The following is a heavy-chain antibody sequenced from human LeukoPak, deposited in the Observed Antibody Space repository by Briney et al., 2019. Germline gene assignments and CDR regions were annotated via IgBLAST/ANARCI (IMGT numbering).Heavy chain of an antibody. CDR3: AKDGGTMIVVVMYYFDY. CDR1: GFTFSDYY. D-gene: IGHD3-22*01. CDR2: ISGSGSTI. Sequence: GGSLRLSCAASGFTFSDYYMSWIRQAPGKGLEWVSYISGSGSTIYYADSVKGRFTISRDNAKNSLYLQMNSLRAEDTAVYYCAKDGGTMIVVVMYYFDYWGQGTLVTVSS. V-gene: IGHV3-11*01. J-gene: IGHJ4*02.